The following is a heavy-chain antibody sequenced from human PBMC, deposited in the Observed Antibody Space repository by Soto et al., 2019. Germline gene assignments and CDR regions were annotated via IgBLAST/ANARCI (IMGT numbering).Heavy chain of an antibody. CDR1: GGSVNSGSYY. J-gene: IGHJ6*02. CDR2: TSNSGST. CDR3: ARGADGRYHHYGMDV. V-gene: IGHV4-61*01. D-gene: IGHD1-26*01. Sequence: PSETLSLTCTVSGGSVNSGSYYWSWIRQPPGKGLEWIGYTSNSGSTNYNPSLKSRITISVDTSKNQFSLKLGSVTAADTAVYYCARGADGRYHHYGMDVWGQGTTVTVSS.